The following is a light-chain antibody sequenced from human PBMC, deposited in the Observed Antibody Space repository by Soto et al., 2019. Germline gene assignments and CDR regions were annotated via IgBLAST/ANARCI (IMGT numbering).Light chain of an antibody. Sequence: EVVLTQSPSTLSVSPGERATLYCTASQSVSSSYLAWYQQKPGQAPRLLIYGASSRATGISDRFSGSGSGTDFTLTISRLEPEDFAVYYCQQYGSSPPYTFGQGTKLEIK. V-gene: IGKV3-20*01. CDR1: QSVSSSY. CDR3: QQYGSSPPYT. J-gene: IGKJ2*01. CDR2: GAS.